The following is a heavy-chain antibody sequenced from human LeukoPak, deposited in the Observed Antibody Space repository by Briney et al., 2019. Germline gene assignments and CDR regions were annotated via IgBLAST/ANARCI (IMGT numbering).Heavy chain of an antibody. J-gene: IGHJ5*02. CDR2: ISAYNGNT. CDR1: GYTFTIYG. CDR3: ARDIAYYYDSSGYHGWFDP. Sequence: ASVTVSCKASGYTFTIYGISWVRQAPGQGLEWMGWISAYNGNTNYAQKLQGRVTMTTDTSTSTAYMELRSLRSDDTAVYYCARDIAYYYDSSGYHGWFDPWGQGTLVTVSS. D-gene: IGHD3-22*01. V-gene: IGHV1-18*01.